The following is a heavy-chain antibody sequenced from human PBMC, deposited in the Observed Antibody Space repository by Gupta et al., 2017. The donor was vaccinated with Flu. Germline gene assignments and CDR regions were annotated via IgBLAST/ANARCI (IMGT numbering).Heavy chain of an antibody. CDR1: GGSISSYY. CDR3: ARTERFLEFSFDY. J-gene: IGHJ4*02. Sequence: QVQLQESGPGLVKPSETLSLTCTVSGGSISSYYSSWIRQPPGQGLEWIGYIYYSGSTNYNPSRKSRVSISVDTSKNQCSLQLSSVTAADTAGDYCARTERFLEFSFDYWGQGTLVTVSS. D-gene: IGHD3-3*01. CDR2: IYYSGST. V-gene: IGHV4-59*08.